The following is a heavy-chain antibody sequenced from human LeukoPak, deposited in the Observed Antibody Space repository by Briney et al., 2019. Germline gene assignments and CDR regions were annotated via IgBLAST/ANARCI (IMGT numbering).Heavy chain of an antibody. CDR2: IYPGDSNT. V-gene: IGHV5-51*01. CDR1: GYSFANYW. J-gene: IGHJ4*02. Sequence: GESLKISCKGSGYSFANYWIGWVRQMPEKGLERMGIIYPGDSNTKYSPSYQGQVTISADKSISTAYLQWSSLKASDTAMYYCARHGPPDSSGYYFWGQGTLVTVSS. CDR3: ARHGPPDSSGYYF. D-gene: IGHD3-22*01.